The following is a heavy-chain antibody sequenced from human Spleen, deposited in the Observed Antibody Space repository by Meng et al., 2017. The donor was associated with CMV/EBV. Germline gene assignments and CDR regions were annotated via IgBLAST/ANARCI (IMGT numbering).Heavy chain of an antibody. V-gene: IGHV4-39*01. CDR2: IGHSGFT. D-gene: IGHD6-19*01. Sequence: PLLLDPGHGVVRPAWALPFSVRGSGASVSTSVCSWGWIRQPPGKGLEWIGSIGHSGFTYYTPSLKSRVTVSIDTSRNQFSLWLTSVTAADTAVYYCVRSSAWVRTGFDPWGQGTLVTVSS. J-gene: IGHJ5*02. CDR3: VRSSAWVRTGFDP. CDR1: GASVSTSVCS.